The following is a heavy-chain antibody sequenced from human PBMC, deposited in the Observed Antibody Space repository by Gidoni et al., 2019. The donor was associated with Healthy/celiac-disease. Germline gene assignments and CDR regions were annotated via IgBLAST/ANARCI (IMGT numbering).Heavy chain of an antibody. D-gene: IGHD2-2*01. CDR2: INPNSGGT. CDR1: GSTFPGYY. J-gene: IGHJ3*02. V-gene: IGHV1-2*06. Sequence: VQLVQSGAEVKKPGASVKVSCTASGSTFPGYYMHWVRQAPGQGLEWMGRINPNSGGTNYAQKFQGRVTMTRDTSSSTAYMELSRLRADDTAVYYCASYQLQGDTFAFDIWGQGTMVTVSS. CDR3: ASYQLQGDTFAFDI.